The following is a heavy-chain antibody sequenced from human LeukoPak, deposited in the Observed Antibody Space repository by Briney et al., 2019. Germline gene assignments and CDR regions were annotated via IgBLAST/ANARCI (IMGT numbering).Heavy chain of an antibody. CDR2: IKQDGSER. CDR3: VKDPTYPPGGY. V-gene: IGHV3-7*01. CDR1: GFNFSSYW. Sequence: QPGGSLRLSCAASGFNFSSYWMTWVRQAPGKGLEWVANIKQDGSERYYVDSVKGRFAISRDNAKNSLYLQMNSLRAEDTAVYYCVKDPTYPPGGYWGQGTLVTVSS. J-gene: IGHJ4*02. D-gene: IGHD2-15*01.